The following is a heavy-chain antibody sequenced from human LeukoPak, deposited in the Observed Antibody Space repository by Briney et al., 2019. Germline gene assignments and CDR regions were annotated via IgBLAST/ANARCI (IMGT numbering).Heavy chain of an antibody. Sequence: GGSLRLSCAASGFTFGNAWMTWVRQAPGKGLEWVGRIKSKTDGATTDYAAPVKGRFTISRDDSENTLYLQMNRLKTEDAAVYYCTIDHILSSGSYYNPSWFAPWGQGTLVTVSS. CDR2: IKSKTDGATT. J-gene: IGHJ5*02. CDR3: TIDHILSSGSYYNPSWFAP. D-gene: IGHD3-10*01. V-gene: IGHV3-15*01. CDR1: GFTFGNAW.